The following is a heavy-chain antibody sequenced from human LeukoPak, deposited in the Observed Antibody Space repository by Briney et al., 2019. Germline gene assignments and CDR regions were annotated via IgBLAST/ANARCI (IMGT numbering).Heavy chain of an antibody. D-gene: IGHD3-3*01. V-gene: IGHV4-4*07. CDR3: AREWSY. CDR2: VNTSGII. Sequence: SETLSLTCTVSGGSISSYYWSWIRQPPGKGLEWIGRVNTSGIIKYNPSLKSRVTISIDMSKNQFSLRLISVTAADTAVYYCAREWSYWGHGTLVTVSS. J-gene: IGHJ4*01. CDR1: GGSISSYY.